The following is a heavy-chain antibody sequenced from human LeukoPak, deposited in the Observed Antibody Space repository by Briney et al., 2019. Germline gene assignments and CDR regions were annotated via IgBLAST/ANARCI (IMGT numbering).Heavy chain of an antibody. CDR3: ARSGTPRFSEWLTRFDN. CDR2: ISSSGRTI. Sequence: KPGGSLRLSCAASGFTFSDFHMSWIRQAPGKGLEWISYISSSGRTIHYADSVKGRFTVSRDNAKQSLYLDMDSLRAEDTAVYHCARSGTPRFSEWLTRFDNWGQGTLVTVSS. D-gene: IGHD3-3*01. CDR1: GFTFSDFH. J-gene: IGHJ4*02. V-gene: IGHV3-11*01.